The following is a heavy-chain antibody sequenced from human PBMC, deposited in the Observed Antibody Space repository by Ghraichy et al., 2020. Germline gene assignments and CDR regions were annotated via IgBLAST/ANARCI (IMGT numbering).Heavy chain of an antibody. Sequence: SCTVSGGSISSSSYYWGWIRQPPGKGLEWIGSIYYSGSTYYNPSLKSRVTISVDTSKNQFSLKLSSVTAADTAVYYCARLGFNSYYYDSSGYYFHWGQGTLVTVSS. V-gene: IGHV4-39*01. J-gene: IGHJ4*02. CDR1: GGSISSSSYY. D-gene: IGHD3-22*01. CDR2: IYYSGST. CDR3: ARLGFNSYYYDSSGYYFH.